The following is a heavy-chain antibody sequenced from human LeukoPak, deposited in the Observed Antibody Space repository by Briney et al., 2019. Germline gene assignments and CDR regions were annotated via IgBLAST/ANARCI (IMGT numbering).Heavy chain of an antibody. CDR3: ARDAVYYESSCYYHDY. D-gene: IGHD3-22*01. Sequence: GGYLRLSCAATVFTISSYGMRWVRQAPGKGLEGVAFIRYDRSNKYYADSVKGRFTISRDNAKNSLYLQMNSLRAEDTAVYYCARDAVYYESSCYYHDYWGQGTLVSVS. V-gene: IGHV3-30*02. CDR1: VFTISSYG. J-gene: IGHJ4*02. CDR2: IRYDRSNK.